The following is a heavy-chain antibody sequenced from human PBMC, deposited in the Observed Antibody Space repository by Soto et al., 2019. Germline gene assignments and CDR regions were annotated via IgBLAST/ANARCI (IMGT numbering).Heavy chain of an antibody. D-gene: IGHD1-26*01. V-gene: IGHV4-30-4*01. Sequence: SETLSLTCTVSGGSISSGNHYWSWIRQPPGKGLEWIGYIYYSGSTYYNPSLKSRVTISVDKSKNQFSLKLSSVTAADTALYYCARSNSGNYYEVFDYWGQGTLVTVSS. CDR3: ARSNSGNYYEVFDY. CDR1: GGSISSGNHY. CDR2: IYYSGST. J-gene: IGHJ4*02.